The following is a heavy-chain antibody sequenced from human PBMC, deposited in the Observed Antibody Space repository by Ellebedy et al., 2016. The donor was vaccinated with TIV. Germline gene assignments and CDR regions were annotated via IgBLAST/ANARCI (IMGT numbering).Heavy chain of an antibody. CDR2: MYHSGST. CDR1: GGSISSGGYY. CDR3: ATAPGDYFDY. V-gene: IGHV4-31*03. Sequence: MPSETLSLTCTVSGGSISSGGYYWSWIRQHPGKGLKWIGYMYHSGSTNYNPSLKSRVTIAADTSKNQFSLKLSSVTAADTAVYYCATAPGDYFDYWGQGTLVTVSS. D-gene: IGHD4-17*01. J-gene: IGHJ4*02.